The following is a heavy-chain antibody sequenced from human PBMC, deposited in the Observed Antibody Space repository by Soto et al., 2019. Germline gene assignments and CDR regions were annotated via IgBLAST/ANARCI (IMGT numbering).Heavy chain of an antibody. V-gene: IGHV4-31*03. D-gene: IGHD1-7*01. J-gene: IGHJ6*03. Sequence: SETLSLTCTVSGGSISSGGYYWSWIRQHPGKGLGWIGYIYYSGSTYYNPSLKSRVTISVDTSKNQFSLKLSSVTAADTAVYYCARGLGGTTEYYYYYYMDVWGKGTKVTVSS. CDR3: ARGLGGTTEYYYYYYMDV. CDR2: IYYSGST. CDR1: GGSISSGGYY.